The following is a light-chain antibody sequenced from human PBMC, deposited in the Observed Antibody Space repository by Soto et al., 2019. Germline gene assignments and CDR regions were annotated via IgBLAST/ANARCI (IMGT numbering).Light chain of an antibody. CDR3: CSNDGGSNYV. CDR2: EAS. CDR1: SSDVGSHKL. V-gene: IGLV2-23*01. Sequence: QSALTQPASVSGSPGQSITISCTGTSSDVGSHKLVSWYQQYPGKAPKLIIFEASKRPSGVSNRFSGSKSGSTASLTISGLQSEDEADYYCCSNDGGSNYVFVTGTKLTVL. J-gene: IGLJ1*01.